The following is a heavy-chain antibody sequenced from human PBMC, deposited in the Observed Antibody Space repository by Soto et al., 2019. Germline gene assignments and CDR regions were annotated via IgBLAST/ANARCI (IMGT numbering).Heavy chain of an antibody. Sequence: QVHLVQSGAEVKKPGASVKVSCKGSGYGFTTYGITWVRQAPGQGLEWMAWISAHNGNTNYAQKRQGRFTVTRNTTTRTASMELRSLRSDDTAVYYCARGRYGDYWGQGALVTVSS. CDR1: GYGFTTYG. V-gene: IGHV1-18*01. CDR3: ARGRYGDY. J-gene: IGHJ4*02. D-gene: IGHD1-1*01. CDR2: ISAHNGNT.